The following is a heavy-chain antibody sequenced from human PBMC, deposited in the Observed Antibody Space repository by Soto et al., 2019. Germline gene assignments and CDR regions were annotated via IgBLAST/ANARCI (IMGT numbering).Heavy chain of an antibody. Sequence: SETLSLTCAVYGGSFSGYYWNWIRQSPGKGLEWIGEINHSGGTNYNPSLKSRVTISVDTSKNQFSLKLRSVTAADTAVYYCARDPGIVGTTTCFDPWGQGTLVTVSS. CDR2: INHSGGT. J-gene: IGHJ5*02. D-gene: IGHD1-26*01. V-gene: IGHV4-34*01. CDR3: ARDPGIVGTTTCFDP. CDR1: GGSFSGYY.